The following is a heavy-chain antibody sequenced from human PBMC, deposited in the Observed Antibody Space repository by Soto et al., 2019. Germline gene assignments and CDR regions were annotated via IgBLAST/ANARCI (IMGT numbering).Heavy chain of an antibody. Sequence: SETLSLTCTVSGGSISSSSYYWGWIRQPPGKGLEWIGSIYYSGSTYYNPSLKSRVTISVDTSKNQFSLKLSSVTAADTAVYYCARGRAVAAPGGGAFDIRGKGTMVTVSS. CDR3: ARGRAVAAPGGGAFDI. J-gene: IGHJ3*02. D-gene: IGHD6-19*01. CDR2: IYYSGST. CDR1: GGSISSSSYY. V-gene: IGHV4-39*01.